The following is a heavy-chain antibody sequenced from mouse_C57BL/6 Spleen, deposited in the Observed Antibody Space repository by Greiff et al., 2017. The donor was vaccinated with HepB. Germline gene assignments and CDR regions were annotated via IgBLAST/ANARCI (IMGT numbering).Heavy chain of an antibody. CDR2: ISSGGSYT. V-gene: IGHV5-6*01. CDR1: GFTFSSYG. D-gene: IGHD1-2*01. CDR3: ARRGTTAYFDY. J-gene: IGHJ2*01. Sequence: EVQLVESGGDLVKPGGSLKLSCAASGFTFSSYGMSWVRQTPDKRLEWVATISSGGSYTYYPDSVKGRFTISRDNAKNTLYLQMSSLKSEDTAMYYCARRGTTAYFDYWGQGTTLTVSS.